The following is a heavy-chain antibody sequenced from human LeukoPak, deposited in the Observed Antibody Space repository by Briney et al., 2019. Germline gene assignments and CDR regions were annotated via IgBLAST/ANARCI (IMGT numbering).Heavy chain of an antibody. D-gene: IGHD3-22*01. Sequence: GGSLRLSCAASGFTLSAYGMNWVRQAPGKGLEWVSSISSSSSYIHYADSVKGRFTISRDNPKNSLYLQMNSLRAEDTAVYYCSSGYYYGGSGDFDYWGQGTLVTVSS. CDR2: ISSSSSYI. CDR3: SSGYYYGGSGDFDY. V-gene: IGHV3-21*01. CDR1: GFTLSAYG. J-gene: IGHJ4*02.